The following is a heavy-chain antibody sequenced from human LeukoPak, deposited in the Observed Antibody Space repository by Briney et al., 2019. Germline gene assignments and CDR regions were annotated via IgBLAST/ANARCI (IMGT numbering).Heavy chain of an antibody. CDR2: IHYSGRT. V-gene: IGHV4-59*08. Sequence: PSETLSLTCAVSGGSISSDYWSWIRQPPGKGLEWIVYIHYSGRTNYNTSLKSRITISVDTSKTQFSLKLSSVTAADTAVYYCATLRGSSSAVFDYWGQGTLVTVSS. D-gene: IGHD2-2*01. CDR1: GGSISSDY. CDR3: ATLRGSSSAVFDY. J-gene: IGHJ4*02.